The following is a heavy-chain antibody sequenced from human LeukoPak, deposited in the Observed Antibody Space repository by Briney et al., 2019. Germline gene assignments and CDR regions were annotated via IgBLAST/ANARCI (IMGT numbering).Heavy chain of an antibody. CDR1: GGSISNYY. D-gene: IGHD4-17*01. Sequence: SETLSLTCTVSGGSISNYYWSWIRQPPGKGLEWIGYIYYSGSTNYNPSLKSRVIISVDTSKNQFSLKLSSVAAADTAVYYCAGDYGAYFDYWGQGTLVTVSS. V-gene: IGHV4-59*01. CDR2: IYYSGST. J-gene: IGHJ4*02. CDR3: AGDYGAYFDY.